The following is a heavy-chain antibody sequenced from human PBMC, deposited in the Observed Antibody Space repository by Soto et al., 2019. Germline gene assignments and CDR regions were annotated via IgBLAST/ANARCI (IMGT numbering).Heavy chain of an antibody. CDR2: FDPEDGET. CDR3: ATRLREYNWNYVYFDY. CDR1: GYTLTELS. D-gene: IGHD1-7*01. Sequence: ASVKVSCKVSGYTLTELSMHWVRQAPGKGLEWMGGFDPEDGETIYAQKFQGRVTMAEDTSTDTAYMELSSLRSEDTAVYYCATRLREYNWNYVYFDYWGQGTLVTVSS. J-gene: IGHJ4*02. V-gene: IGHV1-24*01.